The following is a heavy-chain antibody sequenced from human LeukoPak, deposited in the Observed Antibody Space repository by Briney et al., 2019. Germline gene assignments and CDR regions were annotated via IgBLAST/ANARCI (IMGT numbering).Heavy chain of an antibody. CDR2: INHSGST. Sequence: SETLSLTCAVYGGSFSGYYWSWIRQPPGKGLEWIGEINHSGSTNYNPSLKSRVTMSVDTSKNQFSLKLSSVTAADTAVYYCARVVTDRYYYYYYMDVWGKGTTVTISS. CDR3: ARVVTDRYYYYYYMDV. J-gene: IGHJ6*03. D-gene: IGHD2-21*02. V-gene: IGHV4-34*01. CDR1: GGSFSGYY.